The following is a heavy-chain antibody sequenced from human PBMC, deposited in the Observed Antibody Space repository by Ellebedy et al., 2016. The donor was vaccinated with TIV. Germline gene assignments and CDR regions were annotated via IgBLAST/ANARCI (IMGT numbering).Heavy chain of an antibody. Sequence: GESLKISXAASGFTFSNYVMSWVRQAPGKGLEWVSSSSGVYDSTHYADSVKGRFTISRDNSRDTLYLEMNSLRAEDTALYFCARAKVTLGTGPVFEFWGRGTLVTVSS. CDR2: SSGVYDST. CDR3: ARAKVTLGTGPVFEF. D-gene: IGHD3/OR15-3a*01. CDR1: GFTFSNYV. J-gene: IGHJ4*02. V-gene: IGHV3-23*01.